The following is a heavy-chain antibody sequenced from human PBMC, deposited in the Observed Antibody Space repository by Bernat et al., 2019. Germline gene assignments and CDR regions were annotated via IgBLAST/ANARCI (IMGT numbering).Heavy chain of an antibody. CDR3: ANDLAWTYYYDSSGYHSLAY. V-gene: IGHV3-30*18. Sequence: QVQLVESGGGVVQPGRSLRLSCAASGFTFSSYGMHWVRQAPGKGLEWVAVISYDGSNKYYADSVKSRFTISRDNSKSTLYLQMNSLRAEDAAVYYCANDLAWTYYYDSSGYHSLAYRGQGTLVTVSS. CDR2: ISYDGSNK. J-gene: IGHJ4*02. D-gene: IGHD3-22*01. CDR1: GFTFSSYG.